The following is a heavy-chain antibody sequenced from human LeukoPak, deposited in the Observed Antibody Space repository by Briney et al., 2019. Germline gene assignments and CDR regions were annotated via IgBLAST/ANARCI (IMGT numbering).Heavy chain of an antibody. D-gene: IGHD3-22*01. V-gene: IGHV3-21*01. CDR2: ISSSRSYI. CDR1: GFTFSSYS. J-gene: IGHJ4*02. CDR3: ARDRFYDSTPDFDY. Sequence: NPGGSLRLSCAASGFTFSSYSMNWVRQAPGKGLEGVSSISSSRSYIYYADSVKGRFTISRDNAKNSLYRQMNSLRAEDTAVYYCARDRFYDSTPDFDYWGQGTLVTVSS.